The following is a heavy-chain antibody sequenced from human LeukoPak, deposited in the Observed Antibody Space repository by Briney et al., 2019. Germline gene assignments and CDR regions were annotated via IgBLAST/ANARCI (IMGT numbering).Heavy chain of an antibody. D-gene: IGHD3-3*01. CDR3: ARVEPIRLLVDY. J-gene: IGHJ4*02. CDR2: INSDGSST. V-gene: IGHV3-74*01. Sequence: GGSLRLSCAASGFTFSSYWMHWVRHAPGKGLVWVSRINSDGSSTTYADSVKGRFTISRDNAKDTLYLQMNSLRAEDTAVYYCARVEPIRLLVDYWGQGTLVTVSS. CDR1: GFTFSSYW.